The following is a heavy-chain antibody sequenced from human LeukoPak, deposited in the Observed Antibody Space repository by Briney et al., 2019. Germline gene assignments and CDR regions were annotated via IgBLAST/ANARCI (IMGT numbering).Heavy chain of an antibody. J-gene: IGHJ5*02. Sequence: GGSLRLSCAASGFTFSSYGMSWVRQAPGKGLEWVSGISGSGGSTYYADSVKGRFTISRDNSKNTLYLQMNSLRAEDTAVYYCAKARDSSGYYHNWFDPWGQGSLVTVSS. CDR3: AKARDSSGYYHNWFDP. D-gene: IGHD3-22*01. CDR1: GFTFSSYG. V-gene: IGHV3-23*01. CDR2: ISGSGGST.